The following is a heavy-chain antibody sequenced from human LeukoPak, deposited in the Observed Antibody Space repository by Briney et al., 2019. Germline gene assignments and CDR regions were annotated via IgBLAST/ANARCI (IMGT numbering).Heavy chain of an antibody. Sequence: ASVKVSCKVSGYTLTELSMHWVRQAPGKGLEWMGGFDPEDGETIYAQKFQGRVTMTEDTSTDTAYLELTSLRSEDTAVYYCATMARYCGGDCRSTDWFDPWGQGTLVTVSS. J-gene: IGHJ5*02. CDR3: ATMARYCGGDCRSTDWFDP. V-gene: IGHV1-24*01. CDR2: FDPEDGET. D-gene: IGHD2-21*02. CDR1: GYTLTELS.